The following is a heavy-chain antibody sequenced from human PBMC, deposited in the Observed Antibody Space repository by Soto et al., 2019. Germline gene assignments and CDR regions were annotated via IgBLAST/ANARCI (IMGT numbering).Heavy chain of an antibody. Sequence: QVQLVESGGTVVQPGTSLRLSCVASGFTFSNYGMHWARQAPGKGLEWVAYLQYDGTYIHYSDSVQGRFTISRDNSRNTLYLQMNSLRAEDTALYYCARNPRPIYGDYADYWGQGTLVTVSS. CDR3: ARNPRPIYGDYADY. CDR1: GFTFSNYG. D-gene: IGHD4-17*01. J-gene: IGHJ4*02. CDR2: LQYDGTYI. V-gene: IGHV3-33*05.